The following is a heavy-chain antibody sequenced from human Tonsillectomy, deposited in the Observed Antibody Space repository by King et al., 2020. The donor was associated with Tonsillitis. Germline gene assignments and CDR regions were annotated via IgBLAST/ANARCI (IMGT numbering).Heavy chain of an antibody. CDR1: W. CDR2: SDPSDSYT. J-gene: IGHJ4*02. CDR3: ERVISGWYLSDY. Sequence: WITWLRQMPGKGLDWMGRSDPSDSYTNYSPSFQGHVTISADKSISTAYLQWSSMKASDTAMYYCERVISGWYLSDYWGQGTLVTVSA. D-gene: IGHD6-19*01. V-gene: IGHV5-10-1*01.